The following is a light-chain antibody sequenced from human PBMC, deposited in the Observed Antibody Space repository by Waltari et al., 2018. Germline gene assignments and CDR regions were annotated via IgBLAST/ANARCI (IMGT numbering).Light chain of an antibody. J-gene: IGKJ2*01. CDR1: QTVTTS. CDR3: QQSYDPPYT. Sequence: DIQMTQSPSSLSASVGDRVTITCRASQTVTTSLNWYQQKPGKAPKLLIYTASTLHSGVPSRFSGSGYGTDFTLTSSTLQPEDFATYYCQQSYDPPYTFGQGTKLESK. V-gene: IGKV1-39*01. CDR2: TAS.